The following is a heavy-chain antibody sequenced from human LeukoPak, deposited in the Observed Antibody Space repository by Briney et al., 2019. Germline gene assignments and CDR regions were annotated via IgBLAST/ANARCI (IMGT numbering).Heavy chain of an antibody. CDR3: ARDMGRHWPPDF. CDR1: GFTFGDYF. D-gene: IGHD1-1*01. J-gene: IGHJ4*02. CDR2: ISSSGSTT. Sequence: PGGSLRLSCAASGFTFGDYFMEYISYISSSGSTTHYADSVKGRFTISRDNAKNSLYLQMKSLRAEDTAVYHCARDMGRHWPPDFWGQGTLVTVSS. V-gene: IGHV3-11*01.